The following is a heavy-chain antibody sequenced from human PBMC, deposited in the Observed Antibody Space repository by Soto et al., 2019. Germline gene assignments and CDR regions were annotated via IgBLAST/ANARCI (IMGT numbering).Heavy chain of an antibody. D-gene: IGHD3-22*01. V-gene: IGHV3-33*01. CDR1: GFTFSSYG. CDR3: ARDLVRDDSSGYSPYFDY. J-gene: IGHJ4*02. Sequence: QVQLVESGGGVVQPGRSLRLSCAASGFTFSSYGMHWVRQAPGKGLEWVAVIWYDGSNKYYADSVKGRFTISRDNSKNPLYLQMNSLRAEDTAVYYCARDLVRDDSSGYSPYFDYWGQGTLVTVSS. CDR2: IWYDGSNK.